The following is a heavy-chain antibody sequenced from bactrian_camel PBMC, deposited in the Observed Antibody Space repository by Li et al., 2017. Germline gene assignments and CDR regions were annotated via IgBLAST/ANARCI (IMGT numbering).Heavy chain of an antibody. CDR2: IESTGST. J-gene: IGHJ4*01. D-gene: IGHD4*01. CDR3: AASRLGSTINWRQERRYGY. Sequence: VQLVESGGGSVQAGGSLRLSCTASGYAYAAYDFAWFHQAPGKEREGIAAIESTGSTSYADPVKGRFTISRDYAKSTLYLQMSSLKPEDTAMYYCAASRLGSTINWRQERRYGYWGQGTQVTVS. CDR1: GYAYAAYD. V-gene: IGHV3S55*01.